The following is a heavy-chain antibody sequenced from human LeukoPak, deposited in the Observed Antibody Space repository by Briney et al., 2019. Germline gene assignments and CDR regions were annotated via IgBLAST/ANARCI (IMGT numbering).Heavy chain of an antibody. J-gene: IGHJ4*02. Sequence: GGSLRLSYAASGFTFSSYGMHWVRQAPGKGLEWVAVISYDGSNKYYADSVKGRFTISRDNSKNTLYLQMNSLRAEDTAVYYCAKDPGDSSSWYSFDYWGQGTLVTVSS. CDR3: AKDPGDSSSWYSFDY. V-gene: IGHV3-30*18. D-gene: IGHD6-13*01. CDR2: ISYDGSNK. CDR1: GFTFSSYG.